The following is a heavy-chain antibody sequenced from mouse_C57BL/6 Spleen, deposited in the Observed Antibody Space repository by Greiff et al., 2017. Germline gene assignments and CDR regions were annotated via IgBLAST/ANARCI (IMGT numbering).Heavy chain of an antibody. D-gene: IGHD1-1*01. CDR1: GYTFTSYW. Sequence: QVQLQQPGAELVKPGASVKMSCKASGYTFTSYWITWVKQKPGQGLEWIGDIYPGSGSTNYNEKFKSKATLTVDTSSSTAYMQLSSLTSEDSAVXYCARSPIYYYGSSSDYWGQGTTLTVSS. CDR3: ARSPIYYYGSSSDY. J-gene: IGHJ2*01. CDR2: IYPGSGST. V-gene: IGHV1-55*01.